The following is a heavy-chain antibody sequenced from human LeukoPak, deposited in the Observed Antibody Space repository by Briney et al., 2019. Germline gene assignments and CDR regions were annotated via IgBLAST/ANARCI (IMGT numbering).Heavy chain of an antibody. CDR1: GYTFTSYG. CDR2: ISAYNGNT. Sequence: ASVKVSCKASGYTFTSYGISWVRQAPGQGLEWMGWISAYNGNTNYAQKLQGRVTMTTDTSTSTAYMELRSLRSDDTAVYYCARGRFDMVRGVLTGDAFDIWGQGTMVTVSS. D-gene: IGHD3-10*01. J-gene: IGHJ3*02. CDR3: ARGRFDMVRGVLTGDAFDI. V-gene: IGHV1-18*01.